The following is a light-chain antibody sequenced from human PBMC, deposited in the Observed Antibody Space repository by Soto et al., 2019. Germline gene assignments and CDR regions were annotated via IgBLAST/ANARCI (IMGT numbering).Light chain of an antibody. CDR3: QQSYSAPQFT. J-gene: IGKJ3*01. Sequence: DIQMTQSPSSLSASVGARVTITCRASESIGSHLNWYQQKPGQAPKALIYAVSSLQSGVTSRFRGRGSGTDFTLTISSLQPEDFGPYYCQQSYSAPQFTFGPGTKVDIK. CDR1: ESIGSH. V-gene: IGKV1-39*01. CDR2: AVS.